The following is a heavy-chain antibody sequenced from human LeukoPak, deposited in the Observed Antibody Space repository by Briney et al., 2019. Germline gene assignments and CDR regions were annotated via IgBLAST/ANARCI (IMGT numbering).Heavy chain of an antibody. CDR3: ERGHMLTGYYNFAWFDP. CDR1: GFTFSSYS. Sequence: GGSLRLSCAASGFTFSSYSMNWVRQAPGKGLEWVSAIGTADDTYYAGSVKGRFTISGENAKNSLYLQMNSLRAEDTAVYYCERGHMLTGYYNFAWFDPWGERPLVTVSS. V-gene: IGHV3-13*01. J-gene: IGHJ5*02. D-gene: IGHD3-9*01. CDR2: IGTADDT.